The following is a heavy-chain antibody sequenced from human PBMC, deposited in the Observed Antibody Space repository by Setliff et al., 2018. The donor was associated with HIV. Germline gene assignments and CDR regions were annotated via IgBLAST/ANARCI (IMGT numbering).Heavy chain of an antibody. V-gene: IGHV1-2*06. J-gene: IGHJ3*02. CDR3: ARGTRVGANDAFDI. CDR2: ISPNSGDT. D-gene: IGHD1-26*01. CDR1: GYAFPDYY. Sequence: ASVKVSCKTSGYAFPDYYLHWVRQAPGQGLEWMGRISPNSGDTNYAQKFQGRVTMTRDTSITTAYMELSRLRSDDTAVYYCARGTRVGANDAFDIWGQGTMVTVSS.